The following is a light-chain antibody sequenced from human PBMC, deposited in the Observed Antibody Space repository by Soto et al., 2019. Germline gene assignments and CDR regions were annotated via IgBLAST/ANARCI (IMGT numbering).Light chain of an antibody. V-gene: IGKV1-39*01. CDR3: QQFFSAVRT. CDR2: GAS. J-gene: IGKJ4*01. Sequence: DIQLTQSPSSLSASLGDSITITCRASETISNFLNWYQVQPGKAPRLLVYGASSLQGGVPVRFRGSGSGTLFTLTIDNLQREDLASYFCQQFFSAVRTFGGGTRVDIE. CDR1: ETISNF.